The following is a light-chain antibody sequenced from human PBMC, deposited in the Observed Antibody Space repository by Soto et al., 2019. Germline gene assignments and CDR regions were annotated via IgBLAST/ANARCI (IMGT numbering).Light chain of an antibody. Sequence: EIVMTQSPATLSVSPGERATLSCSASQSVSSNLAWYQQKPGQAPRLLIYGASTRATGIPDRFSGSGSGTDFTLTISRLEPEDFAVYYCQQHGISHITFGQGTRLEIK. CDR1: QSVSSN. CDR2: GAS. CDR3: QQHGISHIT. J-gene: IGKJ5*01. V-gene: IGKV3-20*01.